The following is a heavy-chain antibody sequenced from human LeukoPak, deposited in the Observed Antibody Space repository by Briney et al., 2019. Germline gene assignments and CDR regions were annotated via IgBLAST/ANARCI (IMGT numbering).Heavy chain of an antibody. Sequence: SVKVSCKASGGTFSSYAISWVRQAPGQGLEWMGGIIPIFGTANYAQRFQGRVTITADESTSTAYMELSSLRSEDTAVYYCARNGIGEYSSSPWVWNYYYYYGMDVWGQGTTVTVSS. CDR1: GGTFSSYA. V-gene: IGHV1-69*13. D-gene: IGHD6-6*01. J-gene: IGHJ6*02. CDR3: ARNGIGEYSSSPWVWNYYYYYGMDV. CDR2: IIPIFGTA.